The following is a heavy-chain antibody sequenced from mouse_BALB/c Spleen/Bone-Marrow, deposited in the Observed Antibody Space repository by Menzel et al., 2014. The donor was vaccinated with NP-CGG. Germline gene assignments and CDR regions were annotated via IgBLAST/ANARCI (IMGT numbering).Heavy chain of an antibody. D-gene: IGHD1-1*01. V-gene: IGHV1-80*01. CDR2: IYPGDGDT. Sequence: QVQLQQSRAELVRPGSSVKISCKASGYAFSSYWMNWVKQRPGQGLEWIGQIYPGDGDTNYNGKFKGEATLTADKSSSTAYMQLSSLTSEDSAVYFCARWITTVVAPYVMDYWGQGTSVTVSS. CDR1: GYAFSSYW. CDR3: ARWITTVVAPYVMDY. J-gene: IGHJ4*01.